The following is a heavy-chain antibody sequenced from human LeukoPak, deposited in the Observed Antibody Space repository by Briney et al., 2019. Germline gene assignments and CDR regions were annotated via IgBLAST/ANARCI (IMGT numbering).Heavy chain of an antibody. V-gene: IGHV3-11*01. CDR3: ARVPDYTWWYFDL. Sequence: GGSLTLSCAASGFPFSDYYMNWIRQAPGKGLECISYISSSGSTIYYADSVKGRFTISRHNAKNSLYLQMNSLRAEDTAVYYCARVPDYTWWYFDLWGRGTLVIVSS. D-gene: IGHD4-11*01. CDR1: GFPFSDYY. J-gene: IGHJ2*01. CDR2: ISSSGSTI.